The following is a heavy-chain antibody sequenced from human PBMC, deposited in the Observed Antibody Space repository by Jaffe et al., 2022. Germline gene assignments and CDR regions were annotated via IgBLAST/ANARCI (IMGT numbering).Heavy chain of an antibody. V-gene: IGHV3-7*05. D-gene: IGHD1-20*01. CDR2: IKEDGSKK. CDR3: AILVSSGPPFDN. J-gene: IGHJ4*02. Sequence: EVQLVESGGGLVQPGGSLRLSCAASGFTFRRYWMNWVRQAPGKGLEWVANIKEDGSKKDYVDSVKGRFTISRDNAKNSLYLQMNSLRAEDTAVYYCAILVSSGPPFDNWGQGTPVTVSS. CDR1: GFTFRRYW.